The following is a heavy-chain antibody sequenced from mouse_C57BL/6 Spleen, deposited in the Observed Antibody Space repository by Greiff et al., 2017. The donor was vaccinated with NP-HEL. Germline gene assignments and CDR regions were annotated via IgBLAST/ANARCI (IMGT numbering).Heavy chain of an antibody. CDR1: GFTFSSYA. V-gene: IGHV5-4*01. Sequence: DVQLVESGGGLVKPGGSLKLSCAASGFTFSSYAMSWVRQTPEKRLEWVATISDGGSYTYYPDNVKGRFTISRDNAKNNLYLQMSHLKSEDTAMYYCARDYYGSSSLFDYWGQGTTLTVSS. CDR3: ARDYYGSSSLFDY. D-gene: IGHD1-1*01. CDR2: ISDGGSYT. J-gene: IGHJ2*01.